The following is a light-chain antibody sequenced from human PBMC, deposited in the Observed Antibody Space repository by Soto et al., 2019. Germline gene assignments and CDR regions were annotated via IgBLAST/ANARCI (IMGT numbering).Light chain of an antibody. CDR3: QQYKSYSSST. CDR1: ETINGW. Sequence: DIQMTQSPSTLSASVGDRVTITCRASETINGWLAWYQQKPGKAPKLLINKASTLESGVPPRFSGSGSGTEFTLTISSLQPDDIATYYCQQYKSYSSSTFGQGTKLEIK. V-gene: IGKV1-5*03. CDR2: KAS. J-gene: IGKJ2*01.